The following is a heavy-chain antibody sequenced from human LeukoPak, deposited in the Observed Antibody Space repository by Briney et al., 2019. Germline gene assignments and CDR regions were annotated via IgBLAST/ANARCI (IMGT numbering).Heavy chain of an antibody. CDR3: TRDRGAYKLYDY. CDR1: GFTFGDYA. Sequence: GGSLRLSCTASGFTFGDYAMSWIRQAPGKGLEWVGFIRSKAYGETADYAASVKGRFTISRDDSKAIAYLQMNSLKTEDTAVYHCTRDRGAYKLYDYWGQGTLVTVSS. CDR2: IRSKAYGETA. D-gene: IGHD5-24*01. V-gene: IGHV3-49*03. J-gene: IGHJ4*02.